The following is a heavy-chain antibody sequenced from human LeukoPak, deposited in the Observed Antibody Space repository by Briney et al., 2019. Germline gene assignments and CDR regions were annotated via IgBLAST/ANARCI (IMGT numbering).Heavy chain of an antibody. D-gene: IGHD6-19*01. CDR1: GFTFSSYS. CDR2: ISSSSSYI. Sequence: GGSLRLSXAASGFTFSSYSMNWVRQAPGKGMEWVSSISSSSSYIYYADSVKGRFTISRDNAKNSLYLQMNSLRAEDTAVYYCARIYSSGWHDAFDIWGQGTMVTVSS. CDR3: ARIYSSGWHDAFDI. V-gene: IGHV3-21*01. J-gene: IGHJ3*02.